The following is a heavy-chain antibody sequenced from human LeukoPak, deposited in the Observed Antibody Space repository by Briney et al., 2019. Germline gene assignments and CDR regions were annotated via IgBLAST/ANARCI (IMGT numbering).Heavy chain of an antibody. Sequence: SVKVSCKASGGTFSSYAISWVRQAPGQGLEWMGRIIPILGIANYAQKFQGRVTITADKSTSTAYMELRSLRSEDTAVYYCARDGGPPTSVEMATIWPSAFDIWGQGTMVTVSS. CDR2: IIPILGIA. CDR3: ARDGGPPTSVEMATIWPSAFDI. CDR1: GGTFSSYA. J-gene: IGHJ3*02. D-gene: IGHD5-24*01. V-gene: IGHV1-69*04.